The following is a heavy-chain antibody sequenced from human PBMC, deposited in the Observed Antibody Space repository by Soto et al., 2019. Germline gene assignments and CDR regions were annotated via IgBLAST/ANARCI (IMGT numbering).Heavy chain of an antibody. CDR3: ARGIMGRRYYYYYMDV. D-gene: IGHD1-26*01. J-gene: IGHJ6*03. Sequence: GASVKVSCKAPGYTFTSYGISWVRQAPGQGLEWMGIISPSSGSTSYAQKFQGRVTMTRDTSTSTVYMELSSLRSEDTAVYYCARGIMGRRYYYYYMDVWGKGTTVTVS. CDR1: GYTFTSYG. V-gene: IGHV1-46*03. CDR2: ISPSSGST.